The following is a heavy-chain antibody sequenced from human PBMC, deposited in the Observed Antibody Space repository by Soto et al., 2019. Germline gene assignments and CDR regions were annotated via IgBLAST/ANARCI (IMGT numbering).Heavy chain of an antibody. CDR3: AILAAVQDY. V-gene: IGHV3-23*01. CDR2: INANDGCT. CDR1: GFTFSSYA. J-gene: IGHJ4*02. Sequence: EVQLLESGGGLVEPGGSLRLSCAASGFTFSSYAMRWVRQAPGKGLEWVSTINANDGCTYYADSVKGRFTISRDTSKNTLFMQMDSLRAEDTAIYYCAILAAVQDYWGQGTLVIASS. D-gene: IGHD6-13*01.